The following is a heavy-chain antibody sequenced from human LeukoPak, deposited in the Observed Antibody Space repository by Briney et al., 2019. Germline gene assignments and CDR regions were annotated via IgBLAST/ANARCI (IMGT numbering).Heavy chain of an antibody. Sequence: PSETLSLTCTASGGTISSYYWSWIRQPPGKGLEWLGRIYTSGSTNYYPSLKSRVTMSVDTSKNQFSLKLSSVTAADTAVYYCARVNSYYYDSSGYYIFDYWGQGTLVTVSS. J-gene: IGHJ4*02. CDR1: GGTISSYY. CDR3: ARVNSYYYDSSGYYIFDY. V-gene: IGHV4-4*07. D-gene: IGHD3-22*01. CDR2: IYTSGST.